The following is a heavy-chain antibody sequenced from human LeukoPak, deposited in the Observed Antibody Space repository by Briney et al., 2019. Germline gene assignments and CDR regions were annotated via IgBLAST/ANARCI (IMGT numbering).Heavy chain of an antibody. CDR2: IKEDGTEE. Sequence: GGSLRLSCAASGFTFSSSWMTWVRQASGKGLEWVAHIKEDGTEEYYVDSVKGRFTISRDNAKNSLYLQMNSLRAEDAAVYYCARWNNDWEFDYWGQGTLVSVSS. J-gene: IGHJ4*02. CDR3: ARWNNDWEFDY. D-gene: IGHD1/OR15-1a*01. V-gene: IGHV3-7*05. CDR1: GFTFSSSW.